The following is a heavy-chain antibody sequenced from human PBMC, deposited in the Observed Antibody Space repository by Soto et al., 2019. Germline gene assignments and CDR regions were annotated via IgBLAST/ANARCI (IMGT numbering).Heavy chain of an antibody. CDR2: INPNSGGT. V-gene: IGHV1-2*04. Sequence: ASVKVSCKASGYTFTGYYMHWVRQAPGQGLEWMGWINPNSGGTNYAQKFQGWVTMTRDTSISTAYMELSRLRSDDTAVYYCARAPLRIFGVFDICGQGTMVTVSS. CDR3: ARAPLRIFGVFDI. CDR1: GYTFTGYY. J-gene: IGHJ3*02. D-gene: IGHD3-3*01.